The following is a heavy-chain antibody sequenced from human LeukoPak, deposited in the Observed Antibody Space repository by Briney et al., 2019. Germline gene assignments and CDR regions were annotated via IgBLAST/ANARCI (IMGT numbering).Heavy chain of an antibody. V-gene: IGHV4-39*01. CDR2: IYYSGST. CDR3: ARRLAGTEDY. Sequence: SETLSLTCTVSGGSISSSSYYWGWIRQPPGKGLEWIGSIYYSGSTYYNPSLKSRVTISADTSKNQFSQKLSSVTAADTAVYYCARRLAGTEDYWGQGTLVTVSS. J-gene: IGHJ4*02. D-gene: IGHD6-13*01. CDR1: GGSISSSSYY.